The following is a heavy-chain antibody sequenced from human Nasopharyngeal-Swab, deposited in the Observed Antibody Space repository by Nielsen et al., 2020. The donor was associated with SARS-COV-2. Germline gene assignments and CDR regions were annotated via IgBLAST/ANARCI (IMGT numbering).Heavy chain of an antibody. CDR3: ARTVNDFWSGYYPDY. V-gene: IGHV5-10-1*01. CDR2: IDPSDSYT. D-gene: IGHD3-3*01. Sequence: GESLKISCKGSGYSFNSYWISWVRQMPGKGLEWMGRIDPSDSYTNYSPSFQGHVTISADKSISTAYLQWSSLKASDTAMYYCARTVNDFWSGYYPDYWGQGTLVTVSS. CDR1: GYSFNSYW. J-gene: IGHJ4*02.